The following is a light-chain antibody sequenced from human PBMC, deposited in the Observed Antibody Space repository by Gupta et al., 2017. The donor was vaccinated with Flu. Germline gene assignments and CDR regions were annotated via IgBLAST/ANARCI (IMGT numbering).Light chain of an antibody. J-gene: IGLJ3*02. CDR1: SSNVGATYG. CDR3: QSYDNTLSGWV. V-gene: IGLV1-40*01. Sequence: QSVLTQPPSVSGAPGQRVTISCTGRSSNVGATYGVHWYQQLPGTAPKLLIYDDNNRPSGVPDRFSGSKSGTSASLASTGLQAEDEADYYCQSYDNTLSGWVFGGGTKLTVL. CDR2: DDN.